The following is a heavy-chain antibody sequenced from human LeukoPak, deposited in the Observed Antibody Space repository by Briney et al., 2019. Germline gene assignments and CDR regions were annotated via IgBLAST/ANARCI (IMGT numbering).Heavy chain of an antibody. CDR3: ATGFDSKSTYFDS. J-gene: IGHJ5*01. CDR2: TSHSGNT. CDR1: GASTSDYY. Sequence: SETLSLTCTVSGASTSDYYWNWIRQPPGKGLEWIGYTSHSGNTKYNPSLKSRVTISLDPSTNHFSLNLRSVTAADTAVYYCATGFDSKSTYFDSWGQGTLVTVSS. V-gene: IGHV4-59*01. D-gene: IGHD5-12*01.